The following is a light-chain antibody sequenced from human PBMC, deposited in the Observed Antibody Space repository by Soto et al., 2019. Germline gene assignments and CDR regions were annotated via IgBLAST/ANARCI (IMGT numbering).Light chain of an antibody. Sequence: EIVLTQSPGTLSLSPGERVTLSCRASQSVSSSYFGWFQQRPGQAPRLLIYDTFNRATGIPDRFSGSGSGTDFTLTISRLEPDDFAVYYCHQYSGPPYTVGQGTKLEIK. CDR3: HQYSGPPYT. CDR1: QSVSSSY. J-gene: IGKJ2*01. CDR2: DTF. V-gene: IGKV3-20*01.